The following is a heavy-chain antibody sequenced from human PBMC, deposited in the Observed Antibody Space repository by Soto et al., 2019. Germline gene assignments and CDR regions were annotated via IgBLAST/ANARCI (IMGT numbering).Heavy chain of an antibody. CDR2: ISYDGSNK. CDR1: GSTFSSYA. J-gene: IGHJ3*02. D-gene: IGHD5-12*01. CDR3: ARGDSGYDYAGAFDI. Sequence: PGGSLRLACAASGSTFSSYAMHWVRQAPGKGLEWVAVISYDGSNKYYADSVKGRFTISRDNSKNTLYLQMNSLRAEDTAVYYCARGDSGYDYAGAFDIWGQGTMVTVSS. V-gene: IGHV3-30-3*01.